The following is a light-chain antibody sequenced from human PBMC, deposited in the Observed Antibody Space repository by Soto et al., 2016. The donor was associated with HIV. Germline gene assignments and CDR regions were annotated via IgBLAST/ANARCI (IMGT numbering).Light chain of an antibody. V-gene: IGKV1-27*01. Sequence: DIQMTQSPSSLSASVGDRVTITCRASQGISNYLAWYQQKPGKVPKLLIYAASTLQSGVPSRFSGSGSGTDFTLTISSLQPEDVATYYCTKVITVARRGTFGTGTKLEIK. CDR2: AAS. J-gene: IGKJ2*01. CDR1: QGISNY. CDR3: TKVITVARRGT.